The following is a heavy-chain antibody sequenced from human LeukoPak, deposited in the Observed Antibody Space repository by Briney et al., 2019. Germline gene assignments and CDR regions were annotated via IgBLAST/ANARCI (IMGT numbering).Heavy chain of an antibody. CDR3: GRGRWLQPEL. V-gene: IGHV3-7*04. J-gene: IGHJ4*02. CDR2: IDNAGSDK. D-gene: IGHD5-24*01. Sequence: GGSLRLSCAASGFTFTTYWMSWVRQAPGKGLEWVANIDNAGSDKYYVDSVEGRFTISRDNAKNSLYLQMNSLRAEDTAVYYCGRGRWLQPELRGQGILVTVSS. CDR1: GFTFTTYW.